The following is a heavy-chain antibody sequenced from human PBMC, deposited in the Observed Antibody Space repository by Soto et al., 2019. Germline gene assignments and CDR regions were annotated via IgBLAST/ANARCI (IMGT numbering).Heavy chain of an antibody. Sequence: SETLSLTCTVSGGSISSYYWSWIRQPPGKGLEWIGYIYYSGSTNYNPSLKSRVTISVDTSKNQFSLKLSSVTAADTAVYYCARDRWYCSSTSCYGEIDYWGQGTLVTVS. CDR1: GGSISSYY. CDR3: ARDRWYCSSTSCYGEIDY. CDR2: IYYSGST. V-gene: IGHV4-59*01. J-gene: IGHJ4*02. D-gene: IGHD2-2*01.